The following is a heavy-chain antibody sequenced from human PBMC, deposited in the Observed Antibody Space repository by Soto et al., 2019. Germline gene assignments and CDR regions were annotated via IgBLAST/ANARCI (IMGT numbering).Heavy chain of an antibody. CDR3: ARARVVVTASDAFDI. J-gene: IGHJ3*02. D-gene: IGHD2-21*02. V-gene: IGHV3-30-3*01. Sequence: QVQLVESGGGVVQPGRSLRLPCAASGFTFSSYAMHWVRQAPGKGLEWVAVISYDGSNKYYADSVKGRFTISRDNSKNTLYLQMNSLRAEDTAVYYCARARVVVTASDAFDIWGQGTMVTVSS. CDR2: ISYDGSNK. CDR1: GFTFSSYA.